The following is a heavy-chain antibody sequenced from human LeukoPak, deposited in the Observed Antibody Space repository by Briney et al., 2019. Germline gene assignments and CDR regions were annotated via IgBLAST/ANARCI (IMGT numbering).Heavy chain of an antibody. J-gene: IGHJ4*02. V-gene: IGHV1-24*01. D-gene: IGHD6-19*01. CDR1: GYTLTELS. Sequence: ASVKVSCKVSGYTLTELSIPWVRQAPGKRLLWGGGFDPEDGETIYAQKFQGRVTMTADTSTDTAYMELSSLRSEDTAVYYCATDPGIAVAGPRGENYWGQGTLVTVSS. CDR2: FDPEDGET. CDR3: ATDPGIAVAGPRGENY.